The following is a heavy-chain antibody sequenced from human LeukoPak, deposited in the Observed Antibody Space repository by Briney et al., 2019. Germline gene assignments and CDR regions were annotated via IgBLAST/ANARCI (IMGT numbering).Heavy chain of an antibody. Sequence: SETLSLTCAVYGGSFSGYYWSWIRQPPGKGLEWIGEINHSGSTNYNPSLKSRVTISVDTSKNQFSLKLSSVTAAGTAVYYCARLGYCTNGVCCPYYYYGMDVWGQGTTVTVSS. D-gene: IGHD2-8*01. V-gene: IGHV4-34*01. J-gene: IGHJ6*02. CDR1: GGSFSGYY. CDR3: ARLGYCTNGVCCPYYYYGMDV. CDR2: INHSGST.